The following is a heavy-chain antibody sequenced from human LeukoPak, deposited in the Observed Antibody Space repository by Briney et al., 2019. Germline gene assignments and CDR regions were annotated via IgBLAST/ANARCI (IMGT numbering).Heavy chain of an antibody. CDR3: ARVGYYDSSGF. Sequence: GGSLRLSCAASGFIFSSYEMNWVRQAPGKGLEWISYISSSGSTIYYAGSVKGRFTISRDNAENSLYLQMNSLRAEDTAVYYCARVGYYDSSGFWGQGTLVTVSS. J-gene: IGHJ4*02. V-gene: IGHV3-48*03. CDR2: ISSSGSTI. D-gene: IGHD3-22*01. CDR1: GFIFSSYE.